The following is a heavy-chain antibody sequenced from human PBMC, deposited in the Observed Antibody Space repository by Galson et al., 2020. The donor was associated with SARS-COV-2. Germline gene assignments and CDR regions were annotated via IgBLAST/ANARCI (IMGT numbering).Heavy chain of an antibody. V-gene: IGHV4-61*02. CDR3: ARDLITGTRRGIVGFDP. CDR1: GGSISSGSYY. D-gene: IGHD1-20*01. CDR2: IYTSGST. J-gene: IGHJ5*02. Sequence: SETLSLTCTVSGGSISSGSYYWSWIRQPAGKGLEWIGRIYTSGSTNYNPSLKSRVTISVDTSKNQFSLKLSSVTAADTAVYYCARDLITGTRRGIVGFDPWGQGTLVTVSS.